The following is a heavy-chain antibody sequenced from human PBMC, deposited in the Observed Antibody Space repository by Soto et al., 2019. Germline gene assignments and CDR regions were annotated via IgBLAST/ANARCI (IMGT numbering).Heavy chain of an antibody. CDR3: ARDAGGPYDH. J-gene: IGHJ4*01. CDR1: GAPITINY. CDR2: IYYSGST. D-gene: IGHD2-15*01. V-gene: IGHV4-59*01. Sequence: SETLSLTCTVSGAPITINYWSWIRQAPGKGLEWIGYIYYSGSTTYNPSLKSRVTMSADTSKDQFSLKLNSVTAADTAVYYCARDAGGPYDHWGPGTLVTVSS.